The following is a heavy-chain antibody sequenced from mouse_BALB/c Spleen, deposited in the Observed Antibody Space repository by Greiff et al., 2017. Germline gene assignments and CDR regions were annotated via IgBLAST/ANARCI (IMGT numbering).Heavy chain of an antibody. CDR3: ARNYGSRYFDV. Sequence: EVQLQQSGPELVKPGASVKISCKASGYSFTGYYMHWVKQSHVKSLEWIGRINPYNGATSYNQNFKDKASLTVDKSSSTAYMELHSLTSEDSAVYYCARNYGSRYFDVWGAGTTVTVSS. V-gene: IGHV1-31*01. D-gene: IGHD1-1*01. CDR1: GYSFTGYY. J-gene: IGHJ1*01. CDR2: INPYNGAT.